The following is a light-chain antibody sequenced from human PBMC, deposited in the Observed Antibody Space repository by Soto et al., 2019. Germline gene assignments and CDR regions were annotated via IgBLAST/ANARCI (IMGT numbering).Light chain of an antibody. CDR1: QGISNW. Sequence: DMQMTQSPPSVSASVGDRVTITCRASQGISNWLAWYQQKPGKAPKLLIYAATTVQSGVPSRFSGNGSETDFTLTISSLQPEDFATYYCQQANSFPLTFGGGTKVEIK. V-gene: IGKV1-12*01. CDR2: AAT. CDR3: QQANSFPLT. J-gene: IGKJ4*01.